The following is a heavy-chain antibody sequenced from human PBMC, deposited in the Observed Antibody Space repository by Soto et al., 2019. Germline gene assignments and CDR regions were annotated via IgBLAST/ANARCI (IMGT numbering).Heavy chain of an antibody. CDR1: GGTFSSYA. J-gene: IGHJ6*02. CDR3: ARSQGSSTSLEIYYDHYYGMDG. V-gene: IGHV1-69*01. CDR2: IIPISGTA. D-gene: IGHD2-2*01. Sequence: QVQLVQSGAEVKKPGSSVKVSCKASGGTFSSYAISWVRQAPGQGLEWMGGIIPISGTANYAQKFQGRVTISADESTSTADMELSSLRSEDTAVYYCARSQGSSTSLEIYYDHYYGMDGWGQGTTVTVSS.